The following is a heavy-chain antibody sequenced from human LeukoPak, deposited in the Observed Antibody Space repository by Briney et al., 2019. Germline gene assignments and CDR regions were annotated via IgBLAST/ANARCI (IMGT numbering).Heavy chain of an antibody. CDR3: AKSYDFWSGYSD. CDR2: ISSSSSHI. CDR1: GFTFSSSA. J-gene: IGHJ4*02. D-gene: IGHD3-3*01. V-gene: IGHV3-21*01. Sequence: PGGSLRLSCAASGFTFSSSAMNWVRQAPGKGLEWVSLISSSSSHIYYADSVKGRFTISRDNAKNSLFLQMNSLRAEDTAVYYCAKSYDFWSGYSDWGQGTLVTVSS.